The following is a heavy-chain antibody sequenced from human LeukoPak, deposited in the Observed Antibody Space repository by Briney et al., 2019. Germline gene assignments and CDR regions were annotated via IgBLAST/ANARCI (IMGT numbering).Heavy chain of an antibody. CDR3: ARDSQYYDFWSGYLTYYYMDV. Sequence: SQTLSLTCAISGDSVSSNSAAWNWIRQSPSRGLEWLGRTYYRSKWYNDYAVSVKSRITINPDTSKNQFSLQLNSVTPEDTAVYYCARDSQYYDFWSGYLTYYYMDVWGKGTTVTVSS. D-gene: IGHD3-3*01. CDR2: TYYRSKWYN. CDR1: GDSVSSNSAA. J-gene: IGHJ6*03. V-gene: IGHV6-1*01.